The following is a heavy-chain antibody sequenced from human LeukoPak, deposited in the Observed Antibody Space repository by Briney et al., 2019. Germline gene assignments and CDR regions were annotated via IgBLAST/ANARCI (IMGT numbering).Heavy chain of an antibody. V-gene: IGHV4-34*01. CDR1: GGSFSGYY. J-gene: IGHJ4*02. CDR3: ARGGDFWSGYYRSYYFDY. Sequence: PSETLSLTCAVYGGSFSGYYWSWIRQPPGKGLEWIGEINHSGSTNYNPSLKSRVTISVDTSKNQFSLKLSSVTAADTAVYYCARGGDFWSGYYRSYYFDYRGQGTLVTVSS. D-gene: IGHD3-3*01. CDR2: INHSGST.